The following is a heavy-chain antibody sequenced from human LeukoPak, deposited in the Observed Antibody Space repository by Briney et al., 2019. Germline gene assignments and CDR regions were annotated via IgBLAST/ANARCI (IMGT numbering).Heavy chain of an antibody. CDR3: AREGVRDDSSSYDGDAFDI. V-gene: IGHV3-30-3*01. J-gene: IGHJ3*02. D-gene: IGHD3-22*01. CDR2: ISYDGSNK. CDR1: GFTFSSYA. Sequence: GGTLRLSCAASGFTFSSYAIHWVRQAPAQGLEWEAVISYDGSNKYYADSVKGRFTISRDNSKNTLYLQMNSLRAEDTAVYYCAREGVRDDSSSYDGDAFDIWGQGTMVTVSS.